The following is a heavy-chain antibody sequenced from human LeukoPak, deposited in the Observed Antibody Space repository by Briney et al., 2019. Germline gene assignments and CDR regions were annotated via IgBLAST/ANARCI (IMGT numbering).Heavy chain of an antibody. CDR1: GGSISSFY. J-gene: IGHJ4*02. CDR2: IYYSGSTNSGTT. V-gene: IGHV4-59*01. Sequence: SETLSLTCAVSGGSISSFYWSWIRQPPGKGLEWIAYIYYSGSTNSGTTNYNPSLKSRVTISLDTSKNQFSLRLNSVTAADTAVYYCARSNKYSSSWYDYFDYWGQGTLVTVS. CDR3: ARSNKYSSSWYDYFDY. D-gene: IGHD6-13*01.